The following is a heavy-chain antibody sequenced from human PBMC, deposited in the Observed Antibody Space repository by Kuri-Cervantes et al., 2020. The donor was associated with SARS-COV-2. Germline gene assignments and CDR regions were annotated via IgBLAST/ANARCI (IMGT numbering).Heavy chain of an antibody. J-gene: IGHJ3*02. Sequence: GESLKISCAASGFTFSGHWIHWVRQAPGKGLVWVSRINPDGSYTNNADSVKGRFTISRDNAKNSLYLQMNSLRAEDTAVYYCARDSALVVMAIWGQGTMVTVSS. CDR3: ARDSALVVMAI. V-gene: IGHV3-74*01. CDR1: GFTFSGHW. CDR2: INPDGSYT. D-gene: IGHD3-22*01.